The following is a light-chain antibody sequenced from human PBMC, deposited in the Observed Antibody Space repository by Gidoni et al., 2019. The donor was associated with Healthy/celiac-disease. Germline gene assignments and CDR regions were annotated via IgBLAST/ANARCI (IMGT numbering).Light chain of an antibody. CDR1: KLGDKY. CDR3: QAWDSRGDVV. V-gene: IGLV3-1*01. Sequence: SYELTQPPSVSVSPGQTASITCSGDKLGDKYACWYQQKPGQSPVLVIYQDSKRPSGIPERFSGSNSGNTATLTISGTQAMDEAVYYCQAWDSRGDVVFGGGTKLTVL. J-gene: IGLJ2*01. CDR2: QDS.